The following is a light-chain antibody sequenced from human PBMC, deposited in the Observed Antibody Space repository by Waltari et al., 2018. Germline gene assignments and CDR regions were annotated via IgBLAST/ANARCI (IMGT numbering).Light chain of an antibody. Sequence: DIKMTQSPSSLSASVGDTVTIPCRASQSVSRFLNWYQQRPGEAPKLLIYKTSNLQGGVPSRFSGSGSGTDFTLTINSLQPDDFATYYCQQSDGIPFTFGQGTKLEI. CDR1: QSVSRF. J-gene: IGKJ2*01. V-gene: IGKV1-39*01. CDR3: QQSDGIPFT. CDR2: KTS.